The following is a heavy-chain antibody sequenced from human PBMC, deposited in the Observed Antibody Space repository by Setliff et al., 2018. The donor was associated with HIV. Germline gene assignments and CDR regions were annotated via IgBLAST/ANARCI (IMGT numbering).Heavy chain of an antibody. CDR1: GYTFTSYY. CDR2: INPSGGST. V-gene: IGHV1-46*01. CDR3: AREKAYGGNSGAFDI. Sequence: ASVKVSCKASGYTFTSYYIHWVRQAPGQALEWMGIINPSGGSTSYTQKFQGRVTMTRDTSTSTVYMELSGLRSEDTAVYYCAREKAYGGNSGAFDIWGQGTMVT. J-gene: IGHJ3*02. D-gene: IGHD2-21*01.